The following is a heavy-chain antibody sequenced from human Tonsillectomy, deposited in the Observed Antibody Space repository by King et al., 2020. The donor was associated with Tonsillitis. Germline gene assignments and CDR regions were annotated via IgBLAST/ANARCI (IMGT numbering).Heavy chain of an antibody. Sequence: LQLQESGPGLVKPSETLSLTCTVSGGSISTYYWNWIRQPPGKGLQWIGYIYYSGSINYNPSLKSRVTMSVDMSKNQFSLKLGSVTTADTAVYYCARGKTTISWIDSWGQGTLVTVSS. CDR3: ARGKTTISWIDS. CDR2: IYYSGSI. CDR1: GGSISTYY. V-gene: IGHV4-59*01. D-gene: IGHD6-13*01. J-gene: IGHJ4*02.